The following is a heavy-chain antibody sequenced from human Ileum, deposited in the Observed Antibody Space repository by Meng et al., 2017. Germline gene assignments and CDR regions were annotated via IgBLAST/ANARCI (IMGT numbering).Heavy chain of an antibody. CDR2: IHYTGTT. Sequence: SETLSLTCAVPGGSISAYYWSWIRQPPGKGLEWIGFIHYTGTTNYNPSLNSRVTISVDPSKNQFSLKLTSVTAADTAVYYCARGDDSSGYGDYWGQGTLVTVSS. D-gene: IGHD3-22*01. CDR1: GGSISAYY. V-gene: IGHV4-59*01. J-gene: IGHJ4*02. CDR3: ARGDDSSGYGDY.